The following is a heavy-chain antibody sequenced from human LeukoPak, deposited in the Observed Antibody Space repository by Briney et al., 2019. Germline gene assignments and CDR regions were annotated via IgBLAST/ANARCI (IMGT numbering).Heavy chain of an antibody. CDR2: INWNGGST. Sequence: GGSLRLSCAASGFTFDDYGMSWVRHAPGKGLEWVSGINWNGGSTGYADSVKGRFTISIDNAKNSLYLQMNSLRAEDTAVYYCAIRGSPMVRNYWGQGTLVTVSS. V-gene: IGHV3-20*04. J-gene: IGHJ4*02. CDR1: GFTFDDYG. D-gene: IGHD3-10*01. CDR3: AIRGSPMVRNY.